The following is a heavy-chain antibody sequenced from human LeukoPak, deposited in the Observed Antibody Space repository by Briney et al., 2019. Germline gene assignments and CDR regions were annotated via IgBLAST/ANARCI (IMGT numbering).Heavy chain of an antibody. Sequence: SETLSLTCTVSGASVSSGGYYWSWIRQPPGKGLEWIGYIYYSGSTNYNPSLKSRVTISVDTSKNQFSLKVSSATAADTAVYYCARRGGSGRSFDYWGQGTLVTVSS. J-gene: IGHJ4*02. CDR1: GASVSSGGYY. D-gene: IGHD3-10*01. V-gene: IGHV4-61*08. CDR2: IYYSGST. CDR3: ARRGGSGRSFDY.